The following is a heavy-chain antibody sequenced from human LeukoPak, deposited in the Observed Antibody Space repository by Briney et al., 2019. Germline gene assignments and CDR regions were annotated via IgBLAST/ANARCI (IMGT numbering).Heavy chain of an antibody. CDR1: GVSISSGGYY. CDR2: IYYSGST. CDR3: ARGGVAAAVIFNY. D-gene: IGHD6-13*01. J-gene: IGHJ4*02. V-gene: IGHV4-31*03. Sequence: SETLSLTCTVSGVSISSGGYYWSWIRQHPGKGLEWIGYIYYSGSTYYNPSLKSRVTISVDTSKNQFSLKLSSVTAADTAVYYCARGGVAAAVIFNYWGQGTLVTVSS.